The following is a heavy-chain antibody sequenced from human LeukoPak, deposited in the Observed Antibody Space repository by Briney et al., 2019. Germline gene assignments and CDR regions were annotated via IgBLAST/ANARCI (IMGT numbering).Heavy chain of an antibody. CDR1: GFTFSSYS. Sequence: GGSLRLSCAASGFTFSSYSMNWVRQAPGKGLEWVSSISSSSYIYYADSVKGRFTISRDNAKNSLYLQMNSLRAEDTAVYYCAREPEDYYDSSGYYPDWGQGTLVTVSS. D-gene: IGHD3-22*01. V-gene: IGHV3-21*01. J-gene: IGHJ4*02. CDR2: ISSSSYI. CDR3: AREPEDYYDSSGYYPD.